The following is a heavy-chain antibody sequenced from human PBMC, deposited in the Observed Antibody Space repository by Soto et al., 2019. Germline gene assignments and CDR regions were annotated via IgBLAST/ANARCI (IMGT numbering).Heavy chain of an antibody. Sequence: ASVKVSCKVSGYTLTELSMHWVRQAPGKGLEWMGSIDPEDGDTIYAQSFQGRVTMTEDTSTDTAYMELSSLRSGDTAVYYCATTERHYYDSGALNGMDVWGQGTTVTVSS. J-gene: IGHJ6*02. CDR1: GYTLTELS. CDR2: IDPEDGDT. CDR3: ATTERHYYDSGALNGMDV. D-gene: IGHD3-22*01. V-gene: IGHV1-24*01.